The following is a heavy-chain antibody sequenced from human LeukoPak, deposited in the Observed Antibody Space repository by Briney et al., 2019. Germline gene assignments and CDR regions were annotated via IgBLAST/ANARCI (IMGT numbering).Heavy chain of an antibody. CDR2: FGDTGMP. Sequence: GGSLRLSCVASGFSFSTYGMTWVRQAPGKGLEWVSGFGDTGMPHYRDSVKGRFSISRDNSKNTFYLQMNSLRAEDTAIYYCARWDGYGDLWGRGTLVTASS. CDR1: GFSFSTYG. CDR3: ARWDGYGDL. J-gene: IGHJ2*01. V-gene: IGHV3-23*01. D-gene: IGHD5-12*01.